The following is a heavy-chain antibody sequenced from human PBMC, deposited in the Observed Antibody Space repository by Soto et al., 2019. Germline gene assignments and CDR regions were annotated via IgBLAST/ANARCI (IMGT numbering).Heavy chain of an antibody. D-gene: IGHD1-1*01. CDR1: GFTLGRYG. J-gene: IGHJ4*02. CDR2: ISGSGGST. V-gene: IGHV3-23*01. Sequence: GGSLRLSCAASGFTLGRYGMSWVRQAPGKGLEWVSAISGSGGSTYYADSVKGRFTISRDNSKNTLYLQMNSLRAEDTAVYYCAKEGRNWKPASPDYWGQGTLVTVSS. CDR3: AKEGRNWKPASPDY.